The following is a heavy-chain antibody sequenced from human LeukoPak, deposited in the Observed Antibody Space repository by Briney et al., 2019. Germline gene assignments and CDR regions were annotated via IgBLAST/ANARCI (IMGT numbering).Heavy chain of an antibody. CDR3: ARDSHKFDSSGYYPDAFDI. CDR2: ISSSGSSI. V-gene: IGHV3-48*03. Sequence: GGSLRLSCAASGLTFSSYEMNWVRQAPGKGLEWVSYISSSGSSIYYADSVKGRFTISRGNAKKSLYLQMHSLRAEDTAVYYCARDSHKFDSSGYYPDAFDIWGQGTMVTVSS. D-gene: IGHD3-22*01. J-gene: IGHJ3*02. CDR1: GLTFSSYE.